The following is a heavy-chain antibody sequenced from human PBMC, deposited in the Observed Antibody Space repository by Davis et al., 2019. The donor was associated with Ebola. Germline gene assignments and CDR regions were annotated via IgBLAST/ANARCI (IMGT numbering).Heavy chain of an antibody. D-gene: IGHD3-3*01. J-gene: IGHJ6*02. CDR3: ASERITIFGGAPMDV. CDR1: GFTFSSYS. V-gene: IGHV3-21*01. Sequence: GSLRLSCAASGFTFSSYSMNWVCQAPGKGLEWVSSISSSSSYIYYADSVKGRFTISRDNAKNSLYLQMNSLRAEDTAVYYCASERITIFGGAPMDVWGQGTTVTVSS. CDR2: ISSSSSYI.